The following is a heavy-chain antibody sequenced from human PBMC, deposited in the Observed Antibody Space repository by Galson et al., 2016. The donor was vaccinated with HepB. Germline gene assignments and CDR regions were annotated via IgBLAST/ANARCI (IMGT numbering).Heavy chain of an antibody. V-gene: IGHV3-11*04. D-gene: IGHD5-24*01. CDR1: GFNFGVYY. J-gene: IGHJ4*02. CDR2: ISCSGGSV. Sequence: SLRLSCAASGFNFGVYYMSWIRQAPGKGLEWLTYISCSGGSVHYADSVKGRFTISRDNAKNSLYLQMSSLRAEYTAVYYCAEDGRGVSGPLGYWSQGTLVTVSS. CDR3: AEDGRGVSGPLGY.